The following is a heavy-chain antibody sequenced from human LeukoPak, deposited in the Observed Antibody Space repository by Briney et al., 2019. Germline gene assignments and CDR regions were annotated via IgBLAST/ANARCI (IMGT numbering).Heavy chain of an antibody. CDR2: ISSSGSTI. CDR3: ARASGYDYYYYYMDV. D-gene: IGHD5-12*01. Sequence: PGGSLRLSCAASGFTFSSYEMNWVRQAPGKGLEWVSYISSSGSTIYYADSVKGRFTISRDNAKNSLYLQMNSQRAEDTAVYYCARASGYDYYYYYMDVWGKGTTVTISS. V-gene: IGHV3-48*03. J-gene: IGHJ6*03. CDR1: GFTFSSYE.